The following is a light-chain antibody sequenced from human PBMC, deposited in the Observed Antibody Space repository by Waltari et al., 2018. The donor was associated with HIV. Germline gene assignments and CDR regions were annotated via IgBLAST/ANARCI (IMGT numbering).Light chain of an antibody. CDR1: RGAVGGYYY. CDR3: CSYTGTYTSVV. CDR2: GIT. V-gene: IGLV2-11*01. Sequence: QSALTQPRSVSGSPGQSVPIPCTGTRGAVGGYYYLYLYQQPPGKAPKLMIYGITKRPSGFPDRFSGSKSGNTASLTISGLQAEDEADYYCCSYTGTYTSVVFGGGTKLTVL. J-gene: IGLJ2*01.